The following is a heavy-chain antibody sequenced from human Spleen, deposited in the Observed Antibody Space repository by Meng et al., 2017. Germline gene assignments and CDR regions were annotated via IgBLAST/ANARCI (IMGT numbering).Heavy chain of an antibody. D-gene: IGHD2-2*01. V-gene: IGHV3-48*03. Sequence: GESLKISCAASGFTFGSYEMNWVRQAPGKGLEWVSYISSSGSTIYYADSVKGRFTISRDNAKNSLYLQMNSLRAEDTAVYYCARDQTSWPYYFDYWGQGTLVTVSS. CDR2: ISSSGSTI. CDR3: ARDQTSWPYYFDY. CDR1: GFTFGSYE. J-gene: IGHJ4*02.